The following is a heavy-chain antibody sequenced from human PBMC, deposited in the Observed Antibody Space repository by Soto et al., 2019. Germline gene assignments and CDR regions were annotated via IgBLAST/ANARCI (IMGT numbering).Heavy chain of an antibody. J-gene: IGHJ4*02. D-gene: IGHD6-6*01. CDR2: IRSKANSYAT. V-gene: IGHV3-73*01. CDR1: GFTFSGSA. Sequence: GGSLRLSCAASGFTFSGSAMHWVRQASGKGLEWVGRIRSKANSYATAYAASVKGRFTISRDDSKNTAYLQMNSLKTEDTAVYYCTTKESIAELKRVKDYWGQGTLVTVSS. CDR3: TTKESIAELKRVKDY.